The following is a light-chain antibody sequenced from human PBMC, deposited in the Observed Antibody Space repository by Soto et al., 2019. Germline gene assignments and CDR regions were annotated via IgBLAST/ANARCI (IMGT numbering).Light chain of an antibody. CDR1: QNVSNW. CDR3: QQYSKEST. J-gene: IGKJ2*01. Sequence: DVEMTQSPSTLPTSIGDRVTINCRASQNVSNWLAWYQQKPGKAPKLLIYKASRLESGVPSRFSASGSGTDVTLTINSLQSDEFATYFCQQYSKESTFGQGTKLEIK. CDR2: KAS. V-gene: IGKV1-5*03.